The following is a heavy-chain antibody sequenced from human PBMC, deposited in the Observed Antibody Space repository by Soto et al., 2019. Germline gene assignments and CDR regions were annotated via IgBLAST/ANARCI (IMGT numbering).Heavy chain of an antibody. V-gene: IGHV3-49*03. D-gene: IGHD6-19*01. CDR1: GFTFGDYA. CDR2: IRSKAYGGTT. J-gene: IGHJ4*02. Sequence: VQLVESGGGLVQPGRSLRLSCTASGFTFGDYAMSWFRQAPGKGLEWVGFIRSKAYGGTTEYAASVKGRFTISRDDSKSIAYLQMNSLKTEDTAVYYCTRSIAVAGTGFDYWGQGTLVTVSS. CDR3: TRSIAVAGTGFDY.